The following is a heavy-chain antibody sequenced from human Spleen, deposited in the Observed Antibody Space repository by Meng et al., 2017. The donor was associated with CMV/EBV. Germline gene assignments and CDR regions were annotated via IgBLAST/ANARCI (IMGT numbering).Heavy chain of an antibody. J-gene: IGHJ5*02. D-gene: IGHD3-10*01. CDR3: ARGVWFGANWFDP. Sequence: SCVSISSCSFYWGWIRQPPGKGLEWIRTIYYSGSTYYNPSLKTRVTISLDTSKDQFSLRLSSVTAADTAVYFCARGVWFGANWFDPWGQGTLVTVSS. V-gene: IGHV4-39*07. CDR1: CVSISSCSFY. CDR2: IYYSGST.